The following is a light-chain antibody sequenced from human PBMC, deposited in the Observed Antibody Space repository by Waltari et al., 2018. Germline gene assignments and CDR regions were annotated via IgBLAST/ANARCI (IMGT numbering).Light chain of an antibody. Sequence: QSVLTQPPSASGTPGQRVTISCSGSSSNLGSNTVNWYQYLPGTAPKLLIYENSQRPSGVPDRFSGSKSGTSASLAISGLQSDDEADYYCATWDASLNGRVFGGGTKLTVL. CDR1: SSNLGSNT. V-gene: IGLV1-44*01. CDR3: ATWDASLNGRV. CDR2: ENS. J-gene: IGLJ3*02.